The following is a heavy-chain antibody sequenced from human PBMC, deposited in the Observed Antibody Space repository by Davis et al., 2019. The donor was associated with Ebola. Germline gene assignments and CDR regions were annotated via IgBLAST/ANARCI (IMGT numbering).Heavy chain of an antibody. CDR2: ISYDGSNK. CDR1: GFTFSSYG. V-gene: IGHV3-30*18. D-gene: IGHD2-15*01. Sequence: GESLKISCAASGFTFSSYGMHWVRQAPGKGLEWVAVISYDGSNKYYADSVKGRFTISRDNSKSTLYLQMNSLRAEDTAVYYCAKDPGYCSGGSCFIYYYYGMDVWGQGTTVTVSS. CDR3: AKDPGYCSGGSCFIYYYYGMDV. J-gene: IGHJ6*02.